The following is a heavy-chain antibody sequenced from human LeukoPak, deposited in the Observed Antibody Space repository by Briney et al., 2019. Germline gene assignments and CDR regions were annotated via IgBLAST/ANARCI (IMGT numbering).Heavy chain of an antibody. CDR2: ISGSGGST. CDR1: GFTFSSYA. J-gene: IGHJ5*02. Sequence: GGSLRLSCAASGFTFSSYAMSWVRQAPGKGLEWVSAISGSGGSTYYADSVKGRFTISRDNSKNTLYLQMNSLRAEDTAVYYCAEDPNSGSYPNWFDPWGQGTLVTVSS. V-gene: IGHV3-23*01. CDR3: AEDPNSGSYPNWFDP. D-gene: IGHD1-26*01.